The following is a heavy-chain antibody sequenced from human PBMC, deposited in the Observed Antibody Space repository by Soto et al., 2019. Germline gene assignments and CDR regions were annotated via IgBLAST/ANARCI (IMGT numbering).Heavy chain of an antibody. Sequence: PSQPLSLTSAISWASVSSNSAACNCIRQSPSRGLEWLGRTYYRSKWYNDYAVSVKSRITINPDTSKNQFSLQLNSVTPEDTAVYYCARDRAEQWLGFDPWGQGTLVTVSS. CDR2: TYYRSKWYN. CDR1: WASVSSNSAA. V-gene: IGHV6-1*01. D-gene: IGHD6-19*01. CDR3: ARDRAEQWLGFDP. J-gene: IGHJ5*02.